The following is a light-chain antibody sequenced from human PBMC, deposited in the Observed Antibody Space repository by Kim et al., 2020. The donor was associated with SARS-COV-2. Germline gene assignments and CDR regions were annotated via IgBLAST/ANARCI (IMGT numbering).Light chain of an antibody. Sequence: VSPGQPARIPCSGDKLGEKYASWYQHKSGQSPVVVIYQDNQRPSGMTERFSGSSSVNTATLTISGTQPMDEADYYCQTWDSTTVIFGGGTQLTVL. CDR1: KLGEKY. V-gene: IGLV3-1*01. CDR2: QDN. CDR3: QTWDSTTVI. J-gene: IGLJ2*01.